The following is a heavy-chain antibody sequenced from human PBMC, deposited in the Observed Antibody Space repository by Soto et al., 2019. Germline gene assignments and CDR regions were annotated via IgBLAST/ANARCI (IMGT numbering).Heavy chain of an antibody. CDR2: IGPNKGDT. J-gene: IGHJ4*02. Sequence: QVQLVQSGAEVKKPGASVKVSCKASGYTFTGHYIHWVRQAPGQGPEWVGEIGPNKGDTKYAQKFQGRVNMTRDTSISPVYMELSNLSPDDTAVYYCGRGRSGELVVFYWGQGTLVTVYS. V-gene: IGHV1-2*02. D-gene: IGHD1-7*01. CDR3: GRGRSGELVVFY. CDR1: GYTFTGHY.